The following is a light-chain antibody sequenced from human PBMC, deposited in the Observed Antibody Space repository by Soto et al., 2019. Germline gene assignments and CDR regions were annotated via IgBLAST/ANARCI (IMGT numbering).Light chain of an antibody. V-gene: IGKV3-15*01. CDR3: PQYNQWPIT. CDR1: QSLYTN. CDR2: GAS. J-gene: IGKJ5*01. Sequence: NLSPAAESVYPRERVTLSCRASQSLYTNLAWYQQKPGQAPRVLIYGASSRATGIPARFTGVGSGTEFTLTISSLQSEDFAVYYCPQYNQWPITFGQGRLLEI.